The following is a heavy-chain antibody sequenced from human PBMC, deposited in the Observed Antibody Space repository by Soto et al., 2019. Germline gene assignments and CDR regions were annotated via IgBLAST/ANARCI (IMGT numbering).Heavy chain of an antibody. CDR2: ITSSGSYI. J-gene: IGHJ4*02. Sequence: DVQLVESGGGLGKPGGSLRLSCVASGPTFSTYGMNWIRQTPGKGLEWVSSITSSGSYIHYADSVQGRFTVSRDNXKXXXXLQMNSLRVEDTAVYFCARDESAGSSTSNWGQGTLVTVSS. D-gene: IGHD2-2*01. CDR3: ARDESAGSSTSN. V-gene: IGHV3-21*06. CDR1: GPTFSTYG.